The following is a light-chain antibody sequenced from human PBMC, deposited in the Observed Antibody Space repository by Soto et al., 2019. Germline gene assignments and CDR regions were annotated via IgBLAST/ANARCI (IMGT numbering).Light chain of an antibody. CDR1: QGINNY. Sequence: ELTPPPCSLPPPLGDRVTITCLASQGINNYVAWYQQKPGKAPKLLIYGASTLQSGVPSRFSGSGSGTDFTLTISSLLPEDFATYYCHQLNNYPITFGQGTRPEIK. CDR2: GAS. V-gene: IGKV1-9*01. J-gene: IGKJ5*01. CDR3: HQLNNYPIT.